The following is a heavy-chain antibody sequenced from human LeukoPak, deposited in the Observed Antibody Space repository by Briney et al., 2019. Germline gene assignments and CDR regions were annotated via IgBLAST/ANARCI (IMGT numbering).Heavy chain of an antibody. J-gene: IGHJ6*03. CDR2: IYFSGST. CDR3: ATGKERDYFYMDV. Sequence: PSETLTLTCTVSGGSTSSSSYYWGWIRQPPGMGLDWLGIIYFSGSTLYNPSLNSRVTISLDRSQNQVSLSLTSVTAADTAMYYCATGKERDYFYMDVWGKGTTVIVSS. V-gene: IGHV4-39*07. D-gene: IGHD1-26*01. CDR1: GGSTSSSSYY.